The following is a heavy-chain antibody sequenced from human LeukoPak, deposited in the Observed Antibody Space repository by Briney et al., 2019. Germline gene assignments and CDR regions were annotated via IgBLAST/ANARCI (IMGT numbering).Heavy chain of an antibody. CDR2: ISTSSNTI. Sequence: PGGSLRLSCAASGFTFSNYWMHWVRQAPGKGLEWVSYISTSSNTIYYADSVKGRFTISRDNAKNSLYLQMNSLRDEDTAVYYCARPLVFWGQGTLVTVSS. CDR1: GFTFSNYW. CDR3: ARPLVF. J-gene: IGHJ4*02. V-gene: IGHV3-48*02.